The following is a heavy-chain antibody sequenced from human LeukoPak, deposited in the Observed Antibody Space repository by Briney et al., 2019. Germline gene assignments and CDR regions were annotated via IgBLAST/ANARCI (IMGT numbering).Heavy chain of an antibody. CDR3: ATNMVRGYYYFDY. V-gene: IGHV1-8*01. CDR2: MNPNSGNT. Sequence: ASVKVSCKASGYTFTSYDINWVRQATGQGLEWMGWMNPNSGNTGYAQKFQGRVTMTRNTSISTAYMELSSLRSEDTAVYYCATNMVRGYYYFDYWGQGTLVTVSS. J-gene: IGHJ4*02. D-gene: IGHD3-10*01. CDR1: GYTFTSYD.